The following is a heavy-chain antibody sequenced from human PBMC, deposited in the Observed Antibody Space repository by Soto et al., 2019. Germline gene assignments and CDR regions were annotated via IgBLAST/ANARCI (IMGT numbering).Heavy chain of an antibody. CDR2: INAGNGNT. V-gene: IGHV1-3*01. D-gene: IGHD6-13*01. CDR3: ARVSSTAPDY. Sequence: ASVTLCCKASGYTPSSEARRLLRQAPGQRLEWMGWINAGNGNTKYSQKFQGRVTITRDTSASTAYMELSSLRSEDTAVYYCARVSSTAPDYWGQRTLVIGSS. CDR1: GYTPSSEA. J-gene: IGHJ4*02.